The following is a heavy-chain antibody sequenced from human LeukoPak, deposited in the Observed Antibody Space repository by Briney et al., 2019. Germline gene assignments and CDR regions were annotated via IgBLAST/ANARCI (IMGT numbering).Heavy chain of an antibody. D-gene: IGHD3-9*01. CDR3: ARGLYYDILTGYLYFDY. CDR2: ISYGGSNK. Sequence: GGSLRLSCAASGFTFSSYAMHWVRQAPGKGLEWVAVISYGGSNKYYADSVKGRFTISRDNSKNTLYLQMNSLRAEDTAVYYCARGLYYDILTGYLYFDYWGQGTLVTVSS. J-gene: IGHJ4*02. CDR1: GFTFSSYA. V-gene: IGHV3-30*04.